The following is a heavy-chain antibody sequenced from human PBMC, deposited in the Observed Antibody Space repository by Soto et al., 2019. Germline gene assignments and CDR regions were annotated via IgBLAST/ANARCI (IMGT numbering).Heavy chain of an antibody. Sequence: PSETLSLTCTVSAGSISSYYWSWIRQPPGKGLEWIGYIYYSGSTNYNPSLKSRVTISVDTSKNQFSLKLSSVTAADTAVYYCATGYYDILTGTPDNWFDPWGQGTLVTVSS. CDR1: AGSISSYY. CDR3: ATGYYDILTGTPDNWFDP. D-gene: IGHD3-9*01. J-gene: IGHJ5*02. V-gene: IGHV4-59*01. CDR2: IYYSGST.